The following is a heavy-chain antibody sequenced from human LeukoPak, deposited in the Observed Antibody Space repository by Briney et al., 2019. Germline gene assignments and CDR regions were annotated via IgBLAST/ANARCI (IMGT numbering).Heavy chain of an antibody. Sequence: GGSLRLSCAASGFTFSSYWMHWVRQAPGKGLVWVSRLNTDGSRTSYADSVKGRFTISRDNAKNSLYLQMNSLRAEDTAVYYCARDRGSYAPDAFDIWGQGTMVTVSS. J-gene: IGHJ3*02. CDR2: LNTDGSRT. D-gene: IGHD1-26*01. V-gene: IGHV3-74*01. CDR1: GFTFSSYW. CDR3: ARDRGSYAPDAFDI.